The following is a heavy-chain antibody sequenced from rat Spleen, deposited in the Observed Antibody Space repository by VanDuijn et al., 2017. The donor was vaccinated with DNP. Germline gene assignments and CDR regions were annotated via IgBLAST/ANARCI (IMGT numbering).Heavy chain of an antibody. J-gene: IGHJ1*01. CDR1: GFTFSNYW. CDR2: INTDGGRT. CDR3: ARGSGTYYWYFDF. Sequence: EVQLVETGGGLVQPGRSLKLSCVASGFTFSNYWMYWIRQAPGKGLEWVASINTDGGRTYYLDSVKGRFTISRDNAKNTLYLQMNSLRSEDTATYYCARGSGTYYWYFDFWGPGTMVTVSS. D-gene: IGHD4-4*01. V-gene: IGHV5-58*01.